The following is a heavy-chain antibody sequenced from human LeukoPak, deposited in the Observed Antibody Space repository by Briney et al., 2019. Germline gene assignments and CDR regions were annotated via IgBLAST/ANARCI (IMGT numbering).Heavy chain of an antibody. D-gene: IGHD3-22*01. CDR2: ISTYNGNT. CDR1: GYTFTYYG. Sequence: ASVKVSCKASGYTFTYYGISWVRQAPGQGLEWMGWISTYNGNTNYAQKVQGRVTTTTDTSTSTAYMELRSLRTDDMGVYYCVRVAGVSIAMTVLVMPISFDYWGQGTLVTVPS. CDR3: VRVAGVSIAMTVLVMPISFDY. V-gene: IGHV1-18*03. J-gene: IGHJ4*02.